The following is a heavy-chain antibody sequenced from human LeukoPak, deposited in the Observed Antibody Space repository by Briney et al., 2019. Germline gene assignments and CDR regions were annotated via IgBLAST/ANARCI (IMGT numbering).Heavy chain of an antibody. CDR3: ARWAPLAYYEGFDP. J-gene: IGHJ5*02. V-gene: IGHV3-74*01. CDR1: GFTFSSYW. CDR2: INSDGSST. D-gene: IGHD3-22*01. Sequence: GGSLRLSCAASGFTFSSYWMHWVCQAPGKGLVWVSRINSDGSSTSYADSVKGRFTISRDNAKNTLYLQMNSLRAEDTAVYYCARWAPLAYYEGFDPWGQGTLVTVSS.